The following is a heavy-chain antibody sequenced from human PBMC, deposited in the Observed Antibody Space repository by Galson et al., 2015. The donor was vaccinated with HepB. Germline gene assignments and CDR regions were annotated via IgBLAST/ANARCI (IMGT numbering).Heavy chain of an antibody. J-gene: IGHJ3*01. CDR1: GFSFRSYS. CDR3: ASLKQLWLRGDAFEV. V-gene: IGHV3-48*01. Sequence: SLRLSCAASGFSFRSYSMNWVRQTPGKGLEWVSYITSSSSTIYHADSVKGRFTVSRDNAKNSLYLQMNSLRAEDTAVYYCASLKQLWLRGDAFEVWGQGTMVIVSS. D-gene: IGHD5-18*01. CDR2: ITSSSSTI.